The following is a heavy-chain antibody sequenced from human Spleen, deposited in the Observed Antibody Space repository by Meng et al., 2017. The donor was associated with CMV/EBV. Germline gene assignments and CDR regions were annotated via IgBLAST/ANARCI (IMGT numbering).Heavy chain of an antibody. CDR3: AHTHSASYWGY. V-gene: IGHV2-5*02. J-gene: IGHJ4*02. D-gene: IGHD1-26*01. CDR1: GFSLSTSGVG. CDR2: IYWDDDK. Sequence: QITLKESGPTLVKPXXXXTXPCSFSGFSLSTSGVGVGWIRQPPGKALEWLALIYWDDDKRYSPSLKNGLTITKDTSKNQVVLTMTNMDPVDTATYYCAHTHSASYWGYWGQGTLVTVSS.